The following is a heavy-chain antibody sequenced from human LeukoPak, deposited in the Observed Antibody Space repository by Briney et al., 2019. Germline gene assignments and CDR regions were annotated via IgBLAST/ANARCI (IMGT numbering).Heavy chain of an antibody. Sequence: SETLSLTCTVSGGSISSSSYYWGWIRQPPGKGLEWIGSIYYSGSTYYNPSLKSRVTISVDTSKNQFSLKLSSVTAADTAVYYCARGDSSGHPAFDYWGQGTLVTVSS. CDR3: ARGDSSGHPAFDY. V-gene: IGHV4-39*07. D-gene: IGHD3-22*01. CDR2: IYYSGST. J-gene: IGHJ4*02. CDR1: GGSISSSSYY.